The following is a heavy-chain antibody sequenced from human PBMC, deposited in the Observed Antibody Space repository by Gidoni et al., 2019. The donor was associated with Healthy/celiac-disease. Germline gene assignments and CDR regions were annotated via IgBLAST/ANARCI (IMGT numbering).Heavy chain of an antibody. V-gene: IGHV3-74*01. D-gene: IGHD3-10*01. J-gene: IGHJ3*02. CDR1: GFTFSSYW. CDR2: INSDGSST. CDR3: ARVSAELWFGEGDAFDI. Sequence: EVQLVESGGGLVQPGGSLRLSCAASGFTFSSYWMHWVRQAPGKGLVWVSRINSDGSSTSYADSVKGRFTISRDNAKNTLYLQMNSLRAEDTAVYYCARVSAELWFGEGDAFDIWGQGTMVTVSS.